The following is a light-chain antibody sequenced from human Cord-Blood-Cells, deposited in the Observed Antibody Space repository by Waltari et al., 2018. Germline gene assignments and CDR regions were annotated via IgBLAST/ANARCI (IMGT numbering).Light chain of an antibody. V-gene: IGLV3-1*01. CDR3: QAWDSSTAGGV. Sequence: SYKLTQPPSVSVSPGQTASITCPGDKLGDKYACWYQQKPGQSPVLVIYQDSKRPSGIPERFSGSNSGNTATLTISGTQAMDEADYYCQAWDSSTAGGVFGGGTKLTVL. CDR2: QDS. J-gene: IGLJ3*02. CDR1: KLGDKY.